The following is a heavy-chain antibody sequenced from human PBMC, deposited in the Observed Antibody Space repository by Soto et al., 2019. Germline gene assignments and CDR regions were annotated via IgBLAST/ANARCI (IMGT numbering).Heavy chain of an antibody. CDR2: SIAPSGNT. CDR1: GFTFSNSG. V-gene: IGHV3-23*05. D-gene: IGHD4-4*01. Sequence: EVQLLESGGDLVQPGGSLRLVCAASGFTFSNSGMRWVRQAPGQGLEWVSSIAPSGNTYYSDAVKGRFTISRDISKNTLFLQMDSLRAEDTATYYCAKLLHNSYYNVMDVWGQGTTVTVSS. CDR3: AKLLHNSYYNVMDV. J-gene: IGHJ6*02.